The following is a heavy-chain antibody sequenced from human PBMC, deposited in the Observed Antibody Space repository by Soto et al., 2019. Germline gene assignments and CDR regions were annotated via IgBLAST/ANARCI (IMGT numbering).Heavy chain of an antibody. D-gene: IGHD1-26*01. CDR2: IYHSGST. J-gene: IGHJ4*02. CDR3: ARMVGATLVDF. V-gene: IGHV4-4*02. CDR1: GASISSTTSGNW. Sequence: QVQLQESGPGLVRPSGTLSLTCAVSGASISSTTSGNWWSWVRQPPGKGLEWIGEIYHSGSTNYNPSLKSRVTMSVDTSKNQFSLKLSSVTAADTAVYYCARMVGATLVDFWGQGTLVTVSS.